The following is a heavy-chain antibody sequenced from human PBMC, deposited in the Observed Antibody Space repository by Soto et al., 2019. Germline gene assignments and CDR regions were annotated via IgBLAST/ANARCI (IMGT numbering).Heavy chain of an antibody. CDR1: GFTFSSYA. D-gene: IGHD3-9*01. CDR3: AKDLVSHLVILTGYAIYYYYMDV. V-gene: IGHV3-23*01. Sequence: PGGSLRLSCAASGFTFSSYAMSWVRQAPGKGLEWVSAISGSGGSTYYADSVKGRFTISRDNSKNTLYLQMNSLRAEDTAEYYCAKDLVSHLVILTGYAIYYYYMDVWCKLTTVTVCS. J-gene: IGHJ6*03. CDR2: ISGSGGST.